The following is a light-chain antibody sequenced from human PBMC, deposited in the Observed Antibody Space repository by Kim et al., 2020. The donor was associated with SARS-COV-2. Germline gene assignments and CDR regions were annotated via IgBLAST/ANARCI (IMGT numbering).Light chain of an antibody. Sequence: QAGLTQPPSVSKGLGQTATRTCTGNNNNVGNQGAAWLQQHQGHPPKLLSYRNNNRPSGISERFSASRSGDTASLTITGLQPEDETDYYCSAWDSSLSVWVFGGGTQLTVL. CDR3: SAWDSSLSVWV. V-gene: IGLV10-54*04. J-gene: IGLJ3*02. CDR1: NNNVGNQG. CDR2: RNN.